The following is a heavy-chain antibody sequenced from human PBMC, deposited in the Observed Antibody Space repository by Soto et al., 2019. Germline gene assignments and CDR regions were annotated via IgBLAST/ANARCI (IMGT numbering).Heavy chain of an antibody. D-gene: IGHD3-10*01. CDR2: MYHSGST. J-gene: IGHJ4*02. CDR1: GGSISSDNW. V-gene: IGHV4-4*02. CDR3: ARASASSMLRGVIIN. Sequence: SETLSLTSTFSGGSISSDNWWTWVRQPPGKGLEWIGEMYHSGSTNYSPSLKSRVTILVDKSKNQFSLELTSVTAADTALYYCARASASSMLRGVIINWGQGILVTVSS.